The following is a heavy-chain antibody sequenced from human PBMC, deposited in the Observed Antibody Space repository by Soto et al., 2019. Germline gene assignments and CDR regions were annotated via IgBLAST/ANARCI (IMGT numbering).Heavy chain of an antibody. Sequence: TLSLTCTVSGASISSGGYYWPFFRKTQGKGLAWIDYIYYSGSTYYNPSLKSRVTISVDTYKNQLSLKLRSATAADTAVHYCARATGYADYDYYVMDVWGQGTAV. D-gene: IGHD3-9*01. CDR2: IYYSGST. CDR1: GASISSGGYY. CDR3: ARATGYADYDYYVMDV. J-gene: IGHJ6*02. V-gene: IGHV4-31*03.